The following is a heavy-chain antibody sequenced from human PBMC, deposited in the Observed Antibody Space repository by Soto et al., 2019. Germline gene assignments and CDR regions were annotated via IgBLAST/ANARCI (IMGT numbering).Heavy chain of an antibody. V-gene: IGHV4-59*08. CDR2: IYYSGST. J-gene: IGHJ3*02. D-gene: IGHD3-16*01. CDR1: GGSLSSYY. Sequence: SATLSLTCTGSGGSLSSYYWSWIRQPPGKGLEWIGYIYYSGSTNYNPSLKSRVTISVDTSKNQFSLKLSSVTAADTAVYYCARRYGWAFDIWGQGTMVNVSS. CDR3: ARRYGWAFDI.